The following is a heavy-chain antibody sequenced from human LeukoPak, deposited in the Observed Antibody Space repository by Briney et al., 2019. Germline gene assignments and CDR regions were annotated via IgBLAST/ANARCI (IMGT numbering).Heavy chain of an antibody. J-gene: IGHJ4*02. V-gene: IGHV3-48*01. CDR1: GFTFSSYS. D-gene: IGHD6-13*01. Sequence: GGSLRLSCAASGFTFSSYSMTWVRQAPGKGLEWVSYISSSSTIYYADSVKGRFTISRDNAKNSLYLQMNSLRAEDTAVYYCARDIAAAGSLDYWGQGTLVTVSS. CDR2: ISSSSTI. CDR3: ARDIAAAGSLDY.